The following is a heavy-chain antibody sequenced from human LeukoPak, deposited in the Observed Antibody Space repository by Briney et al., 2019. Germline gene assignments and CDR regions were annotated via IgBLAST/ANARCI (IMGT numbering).Heavy chain of an antibody. J-gene: IGHJ6*03. Sequence: GASVKVSCKASGGTFSSYAISWVRQAPGQGLEWMGGIIPIFGTANYAQKFQGRVTITADKSTSTAYMELSSLRSEDTAVYYCAREGVVAATPRGPYMDVWGKGTTVTVSS. CDR1: GGTFSSYA. CDR3: AREGVVAATPRGPYMDV. CDR2: IIPIFGTA. V-gene: IGHV1-69*06. D-gene: IGHD2-15*01.